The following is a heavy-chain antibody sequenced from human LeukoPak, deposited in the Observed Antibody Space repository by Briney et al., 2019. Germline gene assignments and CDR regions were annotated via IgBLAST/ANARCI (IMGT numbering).Heavy chain of an antibody. CDR1: GYTFTNYY. CDR3: ARDGTHHSCEY. Sequence: ASVKVSCKASGYTFTNYYMHWVRQAPGQGLEWMGIIHSGGGSTTYAQKFQGRVTITRDTSTSTVYMELNSLRSEDTAVYYCARDGTHHSCEYWGQGTLVTVSS. V-gene: IGHV1-46*01. J-gene: IGHJ4*02. D-gene: IGHD1-1*01. CDR2: IHSGGGST.